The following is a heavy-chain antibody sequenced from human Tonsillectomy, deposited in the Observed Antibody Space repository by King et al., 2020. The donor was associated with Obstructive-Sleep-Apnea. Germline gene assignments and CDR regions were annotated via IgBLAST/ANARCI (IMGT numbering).Heavy chain of an antibody. J-gene: IGHJ4*02. CDR1: GFILSNYD. CDR3: AKSAAAEGGHDY. V-gene: IGHV3-23*05. D-gene: IGHD6-25*01. CDR2: ITKTGRPT. Sequence: VQLVESGGGLVQPGGSLRLSCAASGFILSNYDMTWVRQAPGKGLEWVSSITKTGRPTYYAYTVKGLFTGSSDTSKNTLYLQMNSLRAEDTAVYYCAKSAAAEGGHDYWGQGTLVTVSS.